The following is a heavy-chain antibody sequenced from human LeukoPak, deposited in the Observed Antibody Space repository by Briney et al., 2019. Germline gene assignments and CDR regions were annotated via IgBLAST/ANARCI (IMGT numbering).Heavy chain of an antibody. D-gene: IGHD3-3*01. Sequence: SETLSLTCTVSGGSISSSSYYWGWIRQPPGKGLEWIGSIYYSGSTYYNPSLKSRVTISVDTSKNQFSLKLSSATAADTAVYYCARGPRRITIFGVVDGNWFDPWGQGTLVTVSS. CDR1: GGSISSSSYY. CDR3: ARGPRRITIFGVVDGNWFDP. CDR2: IYYSGST. V-gene: IGHV4-39*07. J-gene: IGHJ5*02.